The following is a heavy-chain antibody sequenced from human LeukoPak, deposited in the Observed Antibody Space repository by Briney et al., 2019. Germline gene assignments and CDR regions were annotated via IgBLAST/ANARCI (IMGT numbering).Heavy chain of an antibody. CDR1: GFTFSDYY. D-gene: IGHD2-2*01. CDR2: ISSSGSTI. V-gene: IGHV3-11*01. CDR3: ARGVFAYQRDYYMDV. Sequence: PEGSLRLSCAASGFTFSDYYMSWIRQAPGKGLEWVSYISSSGSTIYYADSVKGRFTISRDNAKNSLYLQMNSLRAEDTAVYYCARGVFAYQRDYYMDVWGKGTTVTVSS. J-gene: IGHJ6*03.